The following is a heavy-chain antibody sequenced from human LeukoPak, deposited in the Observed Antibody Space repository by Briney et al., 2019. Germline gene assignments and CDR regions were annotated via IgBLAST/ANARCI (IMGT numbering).Heavy chain of an antibody. CDR3: ARGGSSGYNYNAFDI. V-gene: IGHV3-48*03. CDR2: ISISGTTI. D-gene: IGHD3-22*01. J-gene: IGHJ3*02. Sequence: GGSLRLSCAASGFTFSSFEMNWVRQAPGKGLEWVSYISISGTTIYNADSEGRFTISRDNAKNSLYLQMNSLRAEDTAVYYCARGGSSGYNYNAFDIWGRGTMVTVSS. CDR1: GFTFSSFE.